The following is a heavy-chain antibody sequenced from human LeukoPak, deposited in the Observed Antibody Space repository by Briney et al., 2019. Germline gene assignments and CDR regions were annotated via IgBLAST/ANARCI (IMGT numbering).Heavy chain of an antibody. D-gene: IGHD2-15*01. CDR2: INPNGGGT. Sequence: ASVKVSCKASGYTFTDYYMHWVRQAPGQGLEWMGWINPNGGGTNYAQNFQGRVTMTRDTSISTAYMELSSLRSDDTAVYYCARDTCNGGRCFNWCDPWGQGTLVTVSS. J-gene: IGHJ5*02. CDR1: GYTFTDYY. V-gene: IGHV1-2*02. CDR3: ARDTCNGGRCFNWCDP.